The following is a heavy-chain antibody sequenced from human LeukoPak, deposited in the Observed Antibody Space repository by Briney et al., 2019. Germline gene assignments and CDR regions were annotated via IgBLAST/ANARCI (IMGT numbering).Heavy chain of an antibody. V-gene: IGHV1-69*13. CDR3: ARDKLVGATGLGGHWFDP. Sequence: AASVKVSCKASGGTFSSYAISWVRQAPGQGLEWMGGIIPIFGTANYAQKFQGRVTITADESTSTAYMELSSLRSEDTAVYYCARDKLVGATGLGGHWFDPWGQGTLVTVSS. D-gene: IGHD1-26*01. CDR1: GGTFSSYA. CDR2: IIPIFGTA. J-gene: IGHJ5*02.